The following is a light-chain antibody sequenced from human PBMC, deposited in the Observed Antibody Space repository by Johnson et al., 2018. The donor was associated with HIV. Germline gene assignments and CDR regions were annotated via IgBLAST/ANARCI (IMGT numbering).Light chain of an antibody. CDR3: GTWDNSLRAGV. J-gene: IGLJ1*01. Sequence: QPALTQPPSVSAAPGQKVTISCSGSSSNIGNNYVSWYQQLPGTAPKLLMYENNKRPSGIPDRFSGSKSGTSATLAITGLQTGDEADNYCGTWDNSLRAGVFGTGTEVTVL. V-gene: IGLV1-51*02. CDR2: ENN. CDR1: SSNIGNNY.